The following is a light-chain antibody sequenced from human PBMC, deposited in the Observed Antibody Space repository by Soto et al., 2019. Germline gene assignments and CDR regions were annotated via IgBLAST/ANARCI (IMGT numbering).Light chain of an antibody. V-gene: IGLV2-8*01. CDR1: SSDVGGYNY. Sequence: QSALTQPPSASGSPGQSVTISCTGSSSDVGGYNYVSWYQQHPGKAPKLMIYEDSKRPSGVPDRLSGSKSGNTASLTVSGLQAEDEADYYCSSYGGSHTVVFGGGTKLTVL. J-gene: IGLJ2*01. CDR3: SSYGGSHTVV. CDR2: EDS.